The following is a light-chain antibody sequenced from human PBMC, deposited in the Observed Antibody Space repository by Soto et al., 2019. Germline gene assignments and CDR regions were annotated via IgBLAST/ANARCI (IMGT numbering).Light chain of an antibody. CDR2: RSN. CDR3: ATWDDSLSVDVV. Sequence: QSVLTQPPSAFGTPGQRVTVSCFGSSSNIGNNYVYWYQQFPGTAPELLIYRSNQRPSGVPDRFSGSKSGTSAFLAISGLRSEDEADYYCATWDDSLSVDVVFGGGTKLTVL. J-gene: IGLJ2*01. V-gene: IGLV1-47*01. CDR1: SSNIGNNY.